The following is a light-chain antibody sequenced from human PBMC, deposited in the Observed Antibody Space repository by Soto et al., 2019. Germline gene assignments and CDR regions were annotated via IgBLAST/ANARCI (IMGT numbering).Light chain of an antibody. Sequence: DIQMTQSPSTLSASVGDRVTITCRASQSISSWLAWYQQKPGKAPKLLIYDASSLESGVPSRFSGSGSGTDFTLKISRVEAEDVGVYYCMQALQTLPITFGVGTKVEIK. CDR1: QSISSW. J-gene: IGKJ4*01. CDR2: DAS. V-gene: IGKV1-5*01. CDR3: MQALQTLPIT.